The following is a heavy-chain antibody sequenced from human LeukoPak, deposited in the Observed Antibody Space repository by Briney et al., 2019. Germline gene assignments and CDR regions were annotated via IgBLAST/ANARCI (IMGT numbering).Heavy chain of an antibody. D-gene: IGHD5-18*01. CDR1: GFTFSSYE. J-gene: IGHJ4*02. Sequence: GGSLRLSCAASGFTFSSYEMNWVRQAPGKGLEWISAISGSSSNVYYAASVRGRFTISRDNAENSLYLQLNTMRAEDTAVYYCARGFRDAAMFLDYGGQGTLVTVSS. V-gene: IGHV3-48*03. CDR3: ARGFRDAAMFLDY. CDR2: ISGSSSNV.